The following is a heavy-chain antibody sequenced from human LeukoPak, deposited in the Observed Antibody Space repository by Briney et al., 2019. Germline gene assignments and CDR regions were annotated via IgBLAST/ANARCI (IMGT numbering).Heavy chain of an antibody. V-gene: IGHV3-7*03. CDR1: TFTFSNYW. Sequence: GGSLRLSCAASTFTFSNYWMSWVRQAPGKGLEWVANIKQDGSEKYYVDSVRGRFTISRDNAKTSLYLQMNNLRVEDTAMYYCAGGTGFIIKDWGQGTLVTVSS. D-gene: IGHD3-9*01. CDR2: IKQDGSEK. J-gene: IGHJ4*02. CDR3: AGGTGFIIKD.